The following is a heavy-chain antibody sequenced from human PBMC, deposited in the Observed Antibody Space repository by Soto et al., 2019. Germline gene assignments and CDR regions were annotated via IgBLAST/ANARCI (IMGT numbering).Heavy chain of an antibody. J-gene: IGHJ6*02. Sequence: GGSLRLSCASSGFTFSSYGMHLVRQAPGKGLEWVAVISYDGSNKYYADSVKGRLTISRDNSTNTLYLQINSLRAEDTAVYYCAKGQHCSTTSCYFYYYGVGVWGQGTTVTVSS. CDR3: AKGQHCSTTSCYFYYYGVGV. D-gene: IGHD2-2*01. CDR1: GFTFSSYG. V-gene: IGHV3-30*18. CDR2: ISYDGSNK.